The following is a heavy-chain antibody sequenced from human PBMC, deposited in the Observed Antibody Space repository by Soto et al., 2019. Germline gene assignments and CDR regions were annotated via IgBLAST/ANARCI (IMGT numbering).Heavy chain of an antibody. Sequence: QVHLVQSGAEVKKPGASVKVSCKGSGYAFTTYGITWVRQAPGQGLEWMGWISAHNGNTNYAQKLQARVTVTRATSTSTAYMELRSLRSDDTPVYYCATGRYGDYWGQGALVTVSS. J-gene: IGHJ4*02. V-gene: IGHV1-18*01. CDR1: GYAFTTYG. CDR2: ISAHNGNT. D-gene: IGHD1-26*01. CDR3: ATGRYGDY.